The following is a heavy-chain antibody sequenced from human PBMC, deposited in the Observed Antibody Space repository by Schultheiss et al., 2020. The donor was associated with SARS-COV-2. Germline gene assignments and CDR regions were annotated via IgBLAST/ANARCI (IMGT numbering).Heavy chain of an antibody. V-gene: IGHV3-23*01. J-gene: IGHJ3*02. Sequence: GGSLRLSCAASGFTFSSYAMSWVRQAPGKGLEWVSAISGSGGSTYYADSVKGRFTISRDNSKNTLYLQMNSLRAEDTAVYYCAKDIDQYSSSPGAFDIWGQGTMVTVSS. D-gene: IGHD6-6*01. CDR1: GFTFSSYA. CDR2: ISGSGGST. CDR3: AKDIDQYSSSPGAFDI.